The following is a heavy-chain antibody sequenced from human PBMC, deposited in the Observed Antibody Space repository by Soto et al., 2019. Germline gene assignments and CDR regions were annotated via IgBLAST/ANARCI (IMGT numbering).Heavy chain of an antibody. V-gene: IGHV3-21*01. CDR1: GFTFRSFT. CDR2: ISSNSAYI. J-gene: IGHJ5*02. Sequence: VGSLRLSCAASGFTFRSFTMNWVRQARGKGLEWVSTISSNSAYIYYTDALRGRFTISRDNAKNSLHLQMNSLRAEDTAVYYCTRDASRDSSARGWFDPWGPGTLVTVLL. D-gene: IGHD6-13*01. CDR3: TRDASRDSSARGWFDP.